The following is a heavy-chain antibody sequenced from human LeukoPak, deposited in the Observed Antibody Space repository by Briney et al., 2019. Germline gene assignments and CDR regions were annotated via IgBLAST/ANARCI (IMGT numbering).Heavy chain of an antibody. V-gene: IGHV1-69*13. CDR3: ARDLTRVSIAAAGTEIYYYGMDV. D-gene: IGHD6-13*01. Sequence: SVKVSCKASGGTFSSYAISWVRQAPGQGLEWMGGIIPIFGTANYAQKFQGRVTITADESTSTAYMELSGLRSEDTAVYYCARDLTRVSIAAAGTEIYYYGMDVWGQGTTVTVSS. CDR2: IIPIFGTA. J-gene: IGHJ6*02. CDR1: GGTFSSYA.